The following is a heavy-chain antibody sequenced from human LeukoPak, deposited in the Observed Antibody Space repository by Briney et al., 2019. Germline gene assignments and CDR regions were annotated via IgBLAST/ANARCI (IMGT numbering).Heavy chain of an antibody. D-gene: IGHD3-22*01. V-gene: IGHV4-4*07. J-gene: IGHJ4*02. Sequence: SETLSLTCTVSGGSISSYYWSWIRQSAGKGLEWIGRIYTSGSTNYNPSLKSRVTISVDTSKNQFSLTLSYVTAAGTALYYFWRDYYDSSGYIEFDYWGQGTLVTVSS. CDR1: GGSISSYY. CDR3: WRDYYDSSGYIEFDY. CDR2: IYTSGST.